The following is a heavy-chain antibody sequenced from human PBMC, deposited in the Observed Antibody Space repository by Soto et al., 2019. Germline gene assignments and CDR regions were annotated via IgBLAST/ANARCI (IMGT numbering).Heavy chain of an antibody. CDR2: VSYGGSSQ. J-gene: IGHJ4*02. V-gene: IGHV3-30*03. CDR3: AELMHHYDSSGFGVDS. D-gene: IGHD3-22*01. CDR1: GFTFSSYG. Sequence: QVQLVESGGGVVQPGGSLRLSCAASGFTFSSYGMQWVRQAPGKGLEWVTFVSYGGSSQYYIDYVKGRVTLSRDDSRRIVYLQMNWVGPEETAVYYCAELMHHYDSSGFGVDSWGQGTLVTVSS.